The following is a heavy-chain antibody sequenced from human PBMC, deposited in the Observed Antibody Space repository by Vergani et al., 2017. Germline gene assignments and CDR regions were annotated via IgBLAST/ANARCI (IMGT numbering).Heavy chain of an antibody. D-gene: IGHD3-10*01. V-gene: IGHV5-51*01. CDR1: GYSFTSYW. Sequence: EVQLVQSGAEVKKPGESLKISCKGSGYSFTSYWIGWVRQMPGKGLEWMGIIYPGDSDTRYSPSFQVQVTISADKSISTAYLQWSSLKASDTAMYYCARWIQDVLLWFGEISRYTGLFDYWGQGTLVTVSS. J-gene: IGHJ4*02. CDR3: ARWIQDVLLWFGEISRYTGLFDY. CDR2: IYPGDSDT.